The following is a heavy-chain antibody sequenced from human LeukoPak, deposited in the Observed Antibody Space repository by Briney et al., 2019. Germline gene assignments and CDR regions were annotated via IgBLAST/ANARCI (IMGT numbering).Heavy chain of an antibody. D-gene: IGHD4-11*01. J-gene: IGHJ4*02. V-gene: IGHV3-48*01. CDR3: ARDQAYSFDY. CDR2: IGSSSSPI. Sequence: GGSLRLSCAASRFTFSGYSMNWVRQAPGKELEWVSYIGSSSSPIYYADSVKGRFTISRDNAKNSMYLQMDSLRAEDTAVYYCARDQAYSFDYWGQGTLVTVSS. CDR1: RFTFSGYS.